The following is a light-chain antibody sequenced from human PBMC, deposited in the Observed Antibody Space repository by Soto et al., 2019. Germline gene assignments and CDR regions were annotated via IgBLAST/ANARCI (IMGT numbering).Light chain of an antibody. Sequence: EIVLTQYPGTPSLSPGERAALSCRASQSVGSSYLAWYLQKPGQAPRLLIYDASNRATGIPARFSGSGSGTDFTLTISSLEPEDFAVYYCQQRSNWRFGQGTKVDI. V-gene: IGKV3D-20*02. CDR3: QQRSNWR. CDR2: DAS. J-gene: IGKJ1*01. CDR1: QSVGSSY.